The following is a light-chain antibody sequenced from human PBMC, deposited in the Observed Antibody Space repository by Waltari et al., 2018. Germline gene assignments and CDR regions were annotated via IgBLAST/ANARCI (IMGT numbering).Light chain of an antibody. CDR3: HQSSSLPYT. V-gene: IGKV6D-21*02. CDR1: QSIGSS. J-gene: IGKJ2*01. Sequence: EVVLTQSPDFQSVTPQEKVTITCRASQSIGSSIHWYQQKPHQSPKLLIKYASQAISGVPSRFSGSGSGTAFTLTINGLEAEDAAAYYCHQSSSLPYTFGQGTKLEIK. CDR2: YAS.